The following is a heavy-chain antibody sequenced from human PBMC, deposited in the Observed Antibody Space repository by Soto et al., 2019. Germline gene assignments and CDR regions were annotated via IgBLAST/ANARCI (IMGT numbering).Heavy chain of an antibody. CDR1: GFTFSSYA. D-gene: IGHD6-13*01. V-gene: IGHV3-23*01. J-gene: IGHJ4*02. CDR3: AKAEGPRGPSSSWWNFDY. CDR2: ISGSGGST. Sequence: GGSLRLSCAASGFTFSSYAMSWVRQAPGKGLEWVSAISGSGGSTYYADSVKGRFTISRDNSKNTLYLQMNSLRAEDTAVYYCAKAEGPRGPSSSWWNFDYWGQGTLVTVSS.